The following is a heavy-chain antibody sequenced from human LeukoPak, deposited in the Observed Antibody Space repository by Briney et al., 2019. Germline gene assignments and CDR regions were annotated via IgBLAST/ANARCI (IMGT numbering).Heavy chain of an antibody. J-gene: IGHJ4*02. CDR2: IIPIFGTA. V-gene: IGHV1-69*13. D-gene: IGHD1-26*01. CDR1: GGTFSSYA. CDR3: ARASGYSGSFTHPIDY. Sequence: SVKVSCKASGGTFSSYAISWVRQAPGQGLEWMGGIIPIFGTANCAQKFQGRVTITADESTSTAYMELSSLRSEDTAVYYCARASGYSGSFTHPIDYWGQGTLVTVSS.